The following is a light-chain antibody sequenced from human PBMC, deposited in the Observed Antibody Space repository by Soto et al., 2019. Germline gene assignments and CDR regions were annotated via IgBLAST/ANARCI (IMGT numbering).Light chain of an antibody. V-gene: IGLV2-14*03. CDR3: RAYSTGRTPVL. J-gene: IGLJ3*02. CDR2: DVN. Sequence: QSALTQPASVSGSPGQSITISCTGTSSDVGSTFNYVSWYQHHPGKAPRLIMSDVNHRPSGVSDRFSGSKSGNTASLTISGLQAEDEGDYFCRAYSTGRTPVLFGGGTKLTVL. CDR1: SSDVGSTFNY.